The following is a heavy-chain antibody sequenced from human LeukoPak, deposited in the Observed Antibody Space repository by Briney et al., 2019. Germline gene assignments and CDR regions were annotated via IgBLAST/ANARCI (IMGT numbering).Heavy chain of an antibody. CDR2: INHRGST. Sequence: SETLSLTCAVYGGSFSGYYWSWIRQPPGKGLEGIGEINHRGSTNYNPSLKSRVTISVDTSKNQLSLKLSSVTAADTAVYYCARVLTYYSYYLPPWGQGTLVTVSS. J-gene: IGHJ5*02. CDR3: ARVLTYYSYYLPP. CDR1: GGSFSGYY. D-gene: IGHD4-11*01. V-gene: IGHV4-34*01.